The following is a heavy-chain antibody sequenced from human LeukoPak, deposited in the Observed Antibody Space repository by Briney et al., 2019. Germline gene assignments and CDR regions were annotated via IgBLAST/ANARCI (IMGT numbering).Heavy chain of an antibody. CDR2: ISASGGST. Sequence: GGSLRLSCAASGFTFSSYAMSWVRQAPGKGLEWVSCISASGGSTYYADSVKGRFTISRDNSKNTLYLHMNSLRAEDTAVYHCARDSANFDYWGQGTLVTVSS. CDR3: ARDSANFDY. D-gene: IGHD3-10*01. V-gene: IGHV3-23*01. CDR1: GFTFSSYA. J-gene: IGHJ4*02.